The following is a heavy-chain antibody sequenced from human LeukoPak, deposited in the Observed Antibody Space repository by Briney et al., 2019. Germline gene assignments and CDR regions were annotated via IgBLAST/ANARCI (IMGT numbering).Heavy chain of an antibody. Sequence: GGSLRLSCAASGFTVSSNYMSWVRQPQGKGLEGVSVIYSGGSTYYADSVKGRFTISRHNSKNTLYLQMNSLRAEDTAVYYCARGFLGYSYGLRRDYWGQGTLVTVSS. CDR2: IYSGGST. V-gene: IGHV3-53*04. J-gene: IGHJ4*02. CDR3: ARGFLGYSYGLRRDY. D-gene: IGHD5-18*01. CDR1: GFTVSSNY.